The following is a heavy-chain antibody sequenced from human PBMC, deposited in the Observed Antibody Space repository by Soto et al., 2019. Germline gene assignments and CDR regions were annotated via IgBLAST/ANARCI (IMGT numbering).Heavy chain of an antibody. D-gene: IGHD3-3*01. CDR2: ISSSGTTI. V-gene: IGHV3-11*01. CDR3: ARVGDMAYKD. J-gene: IGHJ4*02. CDR1: GFTFSDHY. Sequence: VQLLESGGGLVQSGGSLRLSCAASGFTFSDHYMTWIRQAPGKGLEWLSYISSSGTTIYYAESVRGRFTISRDNAKNSLYLQMNSLRVEDSAVYYCARVGDMAYKDWGQGTLVTVSS.